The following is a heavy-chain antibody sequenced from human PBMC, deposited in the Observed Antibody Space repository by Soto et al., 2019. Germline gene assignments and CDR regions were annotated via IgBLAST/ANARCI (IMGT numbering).Heavy chain of an antibody. D-gene: IGHD3-9*01. J-gene: IGHJ6*02. CDR1: GGSISSGGYS. V-gene: IGHV4-30-2*01. Sequence: PSETLSLTCAVSGGSISSGGYSWSWIRQPPGKGLEWIGYIYHSGSTYYNPSLKSRVTISVDTSKNQFSLKLSSVTAADTAVYYCWILTGYYYYYGMYVWGQGTTVTVSS. CDR3: WILTGYYYYYGMYV. CDR2: IYHSGST.